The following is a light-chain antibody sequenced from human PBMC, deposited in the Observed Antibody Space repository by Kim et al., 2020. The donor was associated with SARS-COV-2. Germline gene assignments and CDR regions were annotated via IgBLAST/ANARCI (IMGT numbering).Light chain of an antibody. Sequence: QRVPISCTGSSSNIGAGYDVHWYQQLQGTAHKLLIYGNSNRPSGVPDRFSGSKSGTSASLAITGLQAEDEADYYCQSYDSSLSGVVFGGGTKLTVL. V-gene: IGLV1-40*01. CDR1: SSNIGAGYD. CDR3: QSYDSSLSGVV. CDR2: GNS. J-gene: IGLJ2*01.